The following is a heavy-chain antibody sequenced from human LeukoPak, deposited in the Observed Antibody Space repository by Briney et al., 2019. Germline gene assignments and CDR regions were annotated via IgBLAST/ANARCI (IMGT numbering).Heavy chain of an antibody. CDR2: INSDGSSR. J-gene: IGHJ5*02. D-gene: IGHD6-19*01. CDR3: ARGLAVAGSSWFDP. CDR1: GFTFSSYW. Sequence: GGSLRLSCAASGFTFSSYWMHWVRQVPGKGLVWVSRINSDGSSRSYVDSVMGRFTISRDNAKNTLYLQLDSLRAEDTAVYYCARGLAVAGSSWFDPWGQGTLVTVSS. V-gene: IGHV3-74*01.